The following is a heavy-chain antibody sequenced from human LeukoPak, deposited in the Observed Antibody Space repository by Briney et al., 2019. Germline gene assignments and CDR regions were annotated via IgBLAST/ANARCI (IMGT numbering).Heavy chain of an antibody. J-gene: IGHJ4*02. CDR1: GGSISSYY. CDR2: IYYSGST. Sequence: SETLSLTCTVSGGSISSYYWSWIRQPPGKGLEWIGYIYYSGSTNYNPSLKSRVTISVDTSKNQFSLKLSSVTAADTAVYYCARNYRPPRLPLDSWGQETLVTVSS. D-gene: IGHD3-16*02. V-gene: IGHV4-59*08. CDR3: ARNYRPPRLPLDS.